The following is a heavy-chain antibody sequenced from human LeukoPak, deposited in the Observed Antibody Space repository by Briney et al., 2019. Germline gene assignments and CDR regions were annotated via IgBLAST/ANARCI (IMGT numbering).Heavy chain of an antibody. CDR3: ARDLSGIAGYTYGRGIDY. CDR2: IKKDGSEK. D-gene: IGHD5-18*01. J-gene: IGHJ4*02. V-gene: IGHV3-7*01. Sequence: GGSLRLSCAASGVTFSSHWMSWVRQAPGKGLEWVANIKKDGSEKYYVDAVKGRFTISRDNAKTSLYLQMNSLRAEDTAVYYCARDLSGIAGYTYGRGIDYWGQGTLVTVSS. CDR1: GVTFSSHW.